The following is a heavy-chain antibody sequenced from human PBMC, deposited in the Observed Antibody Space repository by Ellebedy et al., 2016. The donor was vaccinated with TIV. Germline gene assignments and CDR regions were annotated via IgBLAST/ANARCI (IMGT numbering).Heavy chain of an antibody. D-gene: IGHD3-10*01. Sequence: GGSLRLSCAASGFTFSSYAMSWVRQAPGKGLEWVSAISGSGGSTNYADSVKGRFSISRDNSKNTVYLQMNSLRAEDTAVYYCAKDLIILYYYGSGSTYPFDYWGQGILVTVSS. V-gene: IGHV3-23*01. CDR1: GFTFSSYA. CDR3: AKDLIILYYYGSGSTYPFDY. J-gene: IGHJ4*02. CDR2: ISGSGGST.